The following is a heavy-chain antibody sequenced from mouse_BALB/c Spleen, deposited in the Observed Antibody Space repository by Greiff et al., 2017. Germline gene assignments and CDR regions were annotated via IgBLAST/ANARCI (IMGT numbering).Heavy chain of an antibody. J-gene: IGHJ1*01. Sequence: EVMLVESGPGLVKPSQSLSLTCTVTGYSITSDYAWNWIRQFPGNKLEWMGYISYSGSTSYNPSLKSRISITRDTSKNQFFLQLNSVTTEDTATYYCARSLRYFDVWGAGTTVTVSS. CDR2: ISYSGST. CDR3: ARSLRYFDV. CDR1: GYSITSDYA. V-gene: IGHV3-2*02.